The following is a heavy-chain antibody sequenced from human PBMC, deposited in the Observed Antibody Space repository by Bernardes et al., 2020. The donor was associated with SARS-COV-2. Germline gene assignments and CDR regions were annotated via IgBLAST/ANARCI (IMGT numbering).Heavy chain of an antibody. CDR3: AKDRGYYDSSGVYYYYGMDV. CDR1: GFTFSTYG. Sequence: GGSLRLSCTASGFTFSTYGMYWVRQAPGKGLEWVAIISYHGRNEYYADSVKGRFTISRDDSKNTLYLQMNSLRAEDTAVYYCAKDRGYYDSSGVYYYYGMDVWGHGTTVTVSS. V-gene: IGHV3-30*18. D-gene: IGHD3-22*01. J-gene: IGHJ6*02. CDR2: ISYHGRNE.